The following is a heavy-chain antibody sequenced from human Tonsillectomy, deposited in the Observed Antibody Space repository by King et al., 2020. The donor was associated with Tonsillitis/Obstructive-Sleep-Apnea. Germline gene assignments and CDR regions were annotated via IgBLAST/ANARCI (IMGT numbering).Heavy chain of an antibody. CDR1: GFTFSSYE. Sequence: VQLVESGGGLVQPGGSLRLSCAASGFTFSSYEMNWVRQAPGKGLEWVSYISTSGSTIYYADSVKGRFTISRDNAKSTLYLQMNSLSAEDTAIYYCAREAPYLSFGGKSLPEGGQGTLVTVSS. D-gene: IGHD3-10*01. V-gene: IGHV3-48*03. CDR2: ISTSGSTI. CDR3: AREAPYLSFGGKSLPE. J-gene: IGHJ4*02.